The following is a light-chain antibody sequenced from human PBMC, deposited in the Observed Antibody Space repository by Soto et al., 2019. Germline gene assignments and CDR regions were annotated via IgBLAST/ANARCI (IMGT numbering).Light chain of an antibody. CDR2: EGS. Sequence: DIQVTQSPSTLSASIADTVTITCRANQSISSWLAWYQQKPGKAPKLLISEGSSLESGVPSRFSGSGSGTEFTLTISSLQPDDLATYYCQQYNSSPLTFGGGTKVEIK. J-gene: IGKJ4*01. V-gene: IGKV1-5*01. CDR3: QQYNSSPLT. CDR1: QSISSW.